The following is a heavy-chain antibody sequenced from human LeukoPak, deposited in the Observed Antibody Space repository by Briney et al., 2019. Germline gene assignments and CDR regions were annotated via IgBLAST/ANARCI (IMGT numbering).Heavy chain of an antibody. J-gene: IGHJ4*02. Sequence: ASVKVSCKASGYTFTSYGISWVRQAPGQGLEWMGWISAYNGKTNYAQKLQGRVTMTNDTSTRTAYMELRRLRSNDTAVYYCASYGLGYCSGGSCYSPLELDYWGQGTLVTVSS. CDR2: ISAYNGKT. CDR3: ASYGLGYCSGGSCYSPLELDY. V-gene: IGHV1-18*04. D-gene: IGHD2-15*01. CDR1: GYTFTSYG.